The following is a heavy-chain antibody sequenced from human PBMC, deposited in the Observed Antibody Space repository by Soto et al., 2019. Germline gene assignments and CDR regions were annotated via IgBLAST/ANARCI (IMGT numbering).Heavy chain of an antibody. CDR2: IDPSDSQT. D-gene: IGHD5-12*01. CDR3: ARQIYDSDQGPNFQYSFDS. J-gene: IGHJ4*02. CDR1: GYSFAGYW. V-gene: IGHV5-10-1*01. Sequence: PGESLKISCKGSGYSFAGYWITWVRQKPGKGLEWMGRIDPSDSQTYYSPSFRGHVTISVTKSITTVFLQWSSLRASDTAMYYCARQIYDSDQGPNFQYSFDSWGQGTPVTVS.